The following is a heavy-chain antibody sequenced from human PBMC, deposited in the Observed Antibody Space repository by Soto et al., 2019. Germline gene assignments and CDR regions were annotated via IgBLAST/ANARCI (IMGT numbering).Heavy chain of an antibody. CDR2: IYPGDSDT. V-gene: IGHV5-51*01. J-gene: IGHJ6*02. Sequence: PGESLKISCKGSGYSFTSYWIGWVRQMPGKGLEWMGIIYPGDSDTRYSPSFQGQVTISADKSISTAYLQWSSLKASDTSMYYCARDPAYGGYYYGMDVWGQGTTVTVS. CDR1: GYSFTSYW. D-gene: IGHD4-17*01. CDR3: ARDPAYGGYYYGMDV.